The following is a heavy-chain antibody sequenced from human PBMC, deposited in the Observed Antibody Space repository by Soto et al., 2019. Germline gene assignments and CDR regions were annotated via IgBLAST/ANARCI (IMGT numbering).Heavy chain of an antibody. CDR2: ISYDGSNK. CDR3: AKTYYYDSSGHFDY. CDR1: GFTFSSYG. D-gene: IGHD3-22*01. V-gene: IGHV3-30*18. Sequence: PGGSLRLSCAASGFTFSSYGMHWVRQAPGKGLEWVAVISYDGSNKYYADSVKGRFTISRDNSKNTLYLQMNSLRAEDTAVYYCAKTYYYDSSGHFDYWGQGTLVTVSS. J-gene: IGHJ4*02.